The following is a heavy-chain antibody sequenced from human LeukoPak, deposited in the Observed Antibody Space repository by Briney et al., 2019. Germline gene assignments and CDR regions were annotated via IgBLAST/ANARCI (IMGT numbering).Heavy chain of an antibody. V-gene: IGHV3-74*01. CDR1: GFTFSSYW. CDR2: INSDGYSI. Sequence: GGSLRLSCAASGFTFSSYWMHWVRQAPGKGLVWVSRINSDGYSISYADSVKGRFTISGDNAKNTLNLQMNSLRAEDTAVYYCARYLATGYFDYWGQGSLVTVSS. CDR3: ARYLATGYFDY. J-gene: IGHJ4*02.